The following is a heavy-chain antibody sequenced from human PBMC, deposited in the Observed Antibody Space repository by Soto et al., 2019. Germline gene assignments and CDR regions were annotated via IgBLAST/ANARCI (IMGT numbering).Heavy chain of an antibody. CDR3: ARGSGYYYWDDY. D-gene: IGHD3-22*01. J-gene: IGHJ4*02. CDR1: GCTLTSYA. CDR2: INAGNGNT. V-gene: IGHV1-3*01. Sequence: ASVKVSCKASGCTLTSYAMHWVRQAPGQRLEWMGWINAGNGNTKYSQKFQGRVTITRDTSASTAYMELSSLRSEDTAVYYCARGSGYYYWDDYWGQGTLVTVSS.